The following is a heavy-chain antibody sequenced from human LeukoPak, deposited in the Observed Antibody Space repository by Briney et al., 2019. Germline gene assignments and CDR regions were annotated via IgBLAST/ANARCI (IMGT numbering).Heavy chain of an antibody. J-gene: IGHJ3*02. V-gene: IGHV3-74*01. CDR3: ERGPLAFEN. CDR2: INTDGSST. Sequence: GGSLRLSCAASGFTFSTYKMQCVRQAPGKGLVWVSRINTDGSSTNYADSVKGRFTISRDNAQNTLFLQMNSLRAEDTAVNYCERGPLAFENWGQGTMVTVSS. CDR1: GFTFSTYK.